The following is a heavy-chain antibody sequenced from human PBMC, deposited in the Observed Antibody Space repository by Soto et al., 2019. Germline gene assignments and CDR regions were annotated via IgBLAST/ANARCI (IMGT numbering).Heavy chain of an antibody. CDR3: ARHTDIVSSTVYN. D-gene: IGHD5-12*01. J-gene: IGHJ4*02. CDR1: GDSISSNTNY. CDR2: ISYSGTT. Sequence: PLETLSLTCTVSGDSISSNTNYWSWIRQPPGEGLEWIGFISYSGTTNYNPSLESRVTMSVDTSKNQFSLKLSSVAAADTAVYYCARHTDIVSSTVYNWGQGILVTVSS. V-gene: IGHV4-61*05.